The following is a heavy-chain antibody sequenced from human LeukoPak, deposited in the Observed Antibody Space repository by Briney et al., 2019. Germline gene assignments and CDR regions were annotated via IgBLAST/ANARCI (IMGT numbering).Heavy chain of an antibody. J-gene: IGHJ6*03. CDR3: ARDAVPAAVYYYYYYMDV. Sequence: PGGSLRLSCAASGFTFSSYAMHWVRQAPGKGLEYVSVISSNGDSTYYANSVQGRFTISRDNSKNTLYLQMGSLRAEDMAVYYCARDAVPAAVYYYYYYMDVWGKGTTVTVSS. D-gene: IGHD2-2*01. CDR2: ISSNGDST. CDR1: GFTFSSYA. V-gene: IGHV3-64*01.